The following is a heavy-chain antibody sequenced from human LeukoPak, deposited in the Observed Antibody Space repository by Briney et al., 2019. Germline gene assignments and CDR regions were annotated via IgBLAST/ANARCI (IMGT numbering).Heavy chain of an antibody. J-gene: IGHJ4*02. Sequence: SETLSLTCTVSGYSISSGYYWGWIRQPPGKGLEWIGSIYHSGSTYYNPSLKSRVTISVDTSKNQFSLKLSSVTAADTAVYYCARDRYCTNGVCSIPYYFDYWGQGTLVTVSS. CDR3: ARDRYCTNGVCSIPYYFDY. D-gene: IGHD2-8*01. CDR2: IYHSGST. V-gene: IGHV4-38-2*02. CDR1: GYSISSGYY.